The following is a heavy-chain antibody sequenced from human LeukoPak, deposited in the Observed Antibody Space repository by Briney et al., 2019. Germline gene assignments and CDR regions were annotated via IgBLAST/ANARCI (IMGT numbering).Heavy chain of an antibody. Sequence: GGSLRLSCAASGLTFSSYSMNWVRQAPGKGLEWVSSISSSSSYIYYADSVKGRFTISRDNAKNPLYLQMNSLRAEDTAVYYCASHAAGIAAAGIPAFDIWGQGTMVTVSS. CDR3: ASHAAGIAAAGIPAFDI. CDR2: ISSSSSYI. J-gene: IGHJ3*02. CDR1: GLTFSSYS. D-gene: IGHD6-13*01. V-gene: IGHV3-21*01.